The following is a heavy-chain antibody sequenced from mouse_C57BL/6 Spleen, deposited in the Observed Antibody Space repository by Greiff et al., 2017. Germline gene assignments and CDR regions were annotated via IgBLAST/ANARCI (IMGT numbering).Heavy chain of an antibody. CDR1: GYTFTDYN. CDR3: AREIRWLLLDY. Sequence: EVKLQQSGPELVKPGASVKMSCKASGYTFTDYNMHWVKQSHGKSLEWIGYINPNNGGTSYNQKFKGKATLTVNKSSSTAYMELRSLTSEDSAVYYCAREIRWLLLDYWGQGTTLTVSS. V-gene: IGHV1-22*01. CDR2: INPNNGGT. J-gene: IGHJ2*01. D-gene: IGHD2-3*01.